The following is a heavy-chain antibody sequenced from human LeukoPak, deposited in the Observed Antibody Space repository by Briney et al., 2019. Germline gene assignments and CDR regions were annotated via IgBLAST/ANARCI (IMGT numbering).Heavy chain of an antibody. V-gene: IGHV3-9*01. CDR1: GLTFDDYA. J-gene: IGHJ4*02. CDR3: AKDAPDGSQGGFDY. Sequence: PGGSLRLSCAASGLTFDDYAMHWVRQAPGKGLEWVSGISWNSGSIGYADSVKGRFTISRDNAKNSLYLQMNSLRAEDTALYYCAKDAPDGSQGGFDYWGQGTLVTVSS. CDR2: ISWNSGSI. D-gene: IGHD3-10*01.